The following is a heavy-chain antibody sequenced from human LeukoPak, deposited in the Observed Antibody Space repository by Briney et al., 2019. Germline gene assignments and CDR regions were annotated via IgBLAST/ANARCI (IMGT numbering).Heavy chain of an antibody. CDR3: ATEVGTPAVRSAFNI. CDR2: IKQDGSEI. V-gene: IGHV3-7*01. J-gene: IGHJ3*02. D-gene: IGHD2-15*01. CDR1: DFTFSNYW. Sequence: GGSLRLSCVASDFTFSNYWMSWVRQAPGKGLEWVANIKQDGSEINYVDSVKGRFTISRDNAKNSLYLQMNSLRAEDTAVYYCATEVGTPAVRSAFNIWGQGTMVTVSS.